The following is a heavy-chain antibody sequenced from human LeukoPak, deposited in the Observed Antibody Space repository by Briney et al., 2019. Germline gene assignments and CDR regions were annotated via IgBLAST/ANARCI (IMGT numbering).Heavy chain of an antibody. CDR1: GFTFSSYW. CDR3: ARSKDIILMVYGEVYFDY. V-gene: IGHV3-7*01. D-gene: IGHD2-8*01. J-gene: IGHJ4*02. Sequence: PGGSLRLSCAASGFTFSSYWMSWVRQAPGKGLEWVANIKQDGSEKYYVDSVKGRFTISRDNAKNSLYLQMNSLRAEDTAVYCCARSKDIILMVYGEVYFDYWGQGTLVTVSS. CDR2: IKQDGSEK.